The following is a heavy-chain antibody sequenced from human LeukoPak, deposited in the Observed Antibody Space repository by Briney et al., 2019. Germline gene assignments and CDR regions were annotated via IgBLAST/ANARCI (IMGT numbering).Heavy chain of an antibody. CDR1: GGTFSSYA. V-gene: IGHV1-69*05. CDR3: ATVSKLRYFDWLP. CDR2: IIPIFGTA. J-gene: IGHJ5*02. D-gene: IGHD3-9*01. Sequence: SVKVSCKASGGTFSSYAISWVRQAPGQGLEWMGGIIPIFGTANYAQKFQGRVTITTDESTSTAYMELSSLRSEDTAVYYCATVSKLRYFDWLPWGQGTLVTVSS.